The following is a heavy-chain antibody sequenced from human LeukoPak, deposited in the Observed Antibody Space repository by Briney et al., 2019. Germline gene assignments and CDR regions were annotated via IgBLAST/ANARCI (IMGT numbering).Heavy chain of an antibody. D-gene: IGHD3-22*01. J-gene: IGHJ4*02. CDR1: GYTFTSYA. CDR3: AAAWDPPSSGYYTATDY. V-gene: IGHV7-4-1*02. CDR2: INTNTGNP. Sequence: GASVKVSCKASGYTFTSYAMNWVRQAPGQGLEWMGWINTNTGNPTYAQGFTGRFVFSLDTSVSTAYLQISSLKAEDTAVYYCAAAWDPPSSGYYTATDYWGQGTLVTVSS.